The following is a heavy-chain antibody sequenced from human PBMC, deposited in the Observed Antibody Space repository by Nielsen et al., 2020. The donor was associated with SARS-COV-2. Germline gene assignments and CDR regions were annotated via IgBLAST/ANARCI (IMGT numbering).Heavy chain of an antibody. CDR1: GGSVSSGSYY. CDR2: IYYSGST. CDR3: ARDSRSDAFDF. V-gene: IGHV4-61*01. J-gene: IGHJ3*01. Sequence: SETLSLTCTVSGGSVSSGSYYWSWIRQPPGKGLEWIGYIYYSGSTNYNPSLKSRVTISVDTSKNQFSLKLSSVTAADTAVYYCARDSRSDAFDFWGQGTLVTVSS.